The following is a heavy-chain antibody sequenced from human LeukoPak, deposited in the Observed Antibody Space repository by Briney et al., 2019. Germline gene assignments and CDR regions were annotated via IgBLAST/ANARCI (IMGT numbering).Heavy chain of an antibody. D-gene: IGHD3-10*01. Sequence: PGGSLRLSCAASGFTFSSYAMSWVRRAPGKGLEWVSVISGSGGDTNYADSVKGRFTISRDNSKNTLYLQMNTLRAEDTAVYYCAKPREGSGSYYKSFFDSWGQGTLVTVSS. CDR3: AKPREGSGSYYKSFFDS. CDR1: GFTFSSYA. J-gene: IGHJ4*02. V-gene: IGHV3-23*01. CDR2: ISGSGGDT.